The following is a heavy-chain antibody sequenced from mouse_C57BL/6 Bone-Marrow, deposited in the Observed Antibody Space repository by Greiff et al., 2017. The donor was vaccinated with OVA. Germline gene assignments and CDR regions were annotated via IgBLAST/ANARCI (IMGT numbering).Heavy chain of an antibody. Sequence: EVQLQQSGTVLARPGASVKMSCKTSGYTFTSYWIHWVKQRPGQGLEWIGAIYPGNSDTSYNQKFKGKAKLTAVTSASTAYMELSSLTNEDSAVYYCTSYYGSSFWYFDVWGTGTTVTVSS. CDR2: IYPGNSDT. J-gene: IGHJ1*03. CDR1: GYTFTSYW. D-gene: IGHD1-1*01. CDR3: TSYYGSSFWYFDV. V-gene: IGHV1-5*01.